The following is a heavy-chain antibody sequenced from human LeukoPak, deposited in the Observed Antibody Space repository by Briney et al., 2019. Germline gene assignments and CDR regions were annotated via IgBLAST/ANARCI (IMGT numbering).Heavy chain of an antibody. CDR2: IYHSGST. Sequence: PSETLSLTCTVSHYSINSGYYWGWIRQPPGKGLEWIGYIYHSGSTYYNPSLKSRVTISVDGSKNQFSLKLSSVTAADTAVYYCAREQKIVVVPAAILSRAFDIWGQGTMVTVSS. CDR1: HYSINSGYY. J-gene: IGHJ3*02. D-gene: IGHD2-2*02. CDR3: AREQKIVVVPAAILSRAFDI. V-gene: IGHV4-38-2*02.